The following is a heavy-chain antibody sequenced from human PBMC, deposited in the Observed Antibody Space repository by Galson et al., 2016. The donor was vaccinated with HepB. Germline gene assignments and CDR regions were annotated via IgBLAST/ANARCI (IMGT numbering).Heavy chain of an antibody. CDR3: AHLDYDILTGYLFDY. CDR2: IFWDDDH. CDR1: GFSLTTSGVG. Sequence: PALVKPTQTLTLTCTFSGFSLTTSGVGVGWIRQPPGEALEWLALIFWDDDHRYSPSLKSRLTITKDNSKNQVVLRMTNMDPVDTARYYCAHLDYDILTGYLFDYWGQGTLVTVSS. J-gene: IGHJ4*02. D-gene: IGHD3-9*01. V-gene: IGHV2-5*02.